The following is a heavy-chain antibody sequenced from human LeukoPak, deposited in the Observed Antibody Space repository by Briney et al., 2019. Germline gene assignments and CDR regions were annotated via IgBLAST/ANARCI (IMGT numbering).Heavy chain of an antibody. CDR3: ARVGWLVLPGAFDI. J-gene: IGHJ3*02. D-gene: IGHD5-12*01. CDR1: GFTFSSYW. CDR2: IKQDGSEK. V-gene: IGHV3-7*01. Sequence: PGGPLRLSCAASGFTFSSYWMSWVRQAPGKGLEWVANIKQDGSEKYYVDSVKGRFTISRDNAKNSLYLQMNSLRAEDTAVYYCARVGWLVLPGAFDIWGQGTMVTVSS.